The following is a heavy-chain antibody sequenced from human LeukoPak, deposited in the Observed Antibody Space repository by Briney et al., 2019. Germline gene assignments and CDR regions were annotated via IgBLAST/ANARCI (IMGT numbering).Heavy chain of an antibody. CDR3: VRGRRDTSMFTTWDY. J-gene: IGHJ4*02. CDR1: GYTFTTYG. V-gene: IGHV1-18*04. D-gene: IGHD5-18*01. Sequence: ASVKLSCKASGYTFTTYGVSWVRQAPGQGLEWMGWISAYNGNTNYAQKLQGRVTMTTDTSTSTAYMDLRSLRSDDTAVYDCVRGRRDTSMFTTWDYWGQGTLVTVSS. CDR2: ISAYNGNT.